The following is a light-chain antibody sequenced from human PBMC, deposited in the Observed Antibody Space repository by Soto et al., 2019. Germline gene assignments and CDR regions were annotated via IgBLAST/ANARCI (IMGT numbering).Light chain of an antibody. CDR1: QSGSSNY. CDR2: GAS. V-gene: IGKV3-20*01. Sequence: DIVLTQSPGTLSLSPGERATLSCRASQSGSSNYLAWYQQKPGQAPRLLIHGASTRATGVPDRFSGSGSGTVFTLTISSLEPEDFEVYHCQRYGSLSWTFGQGTKVEIK. CDR3: QRYGSLSWT. J-gene: IGKJ1*01.